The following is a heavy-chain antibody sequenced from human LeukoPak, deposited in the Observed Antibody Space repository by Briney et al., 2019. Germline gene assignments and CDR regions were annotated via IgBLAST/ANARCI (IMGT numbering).Heavy chain of an antibody. V-gene: IGHV5-51*01. CDR2: IYPGDSDT. J-gene: IGHJ4*02. CDR3: ARLNEGYCSGGSCYRGLFDY. CDR1: GYSFTSYW. D-gene: IGHD2-15*01. Sequence: GESLKISCKGSGYSFTSYWIGWVRQMPGKGLEWMGIIYPGDSDTRYSPSFQGQVTISADKSISTAYLQWSSLKASDTAMYYCARLNEGYCSGGSCYRGLFDYWSQGTLVTVSS.